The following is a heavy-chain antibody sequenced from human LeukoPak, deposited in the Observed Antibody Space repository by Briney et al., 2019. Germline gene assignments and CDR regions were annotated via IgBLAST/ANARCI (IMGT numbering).Heavy chain of an antibody. Sequence: GGSLRLSCAASGFTFSTYGMHWVRQAPGKGLEWVALIWYDGSHKYYADSVKGRFTISRDNSKNTLYLQVNSLRAEDTAVYYCARVKTSGWLDAFDIWGQGTMVTVSS. J-gene: IGHJ3*02. CDR3: ARVKTSGWLDAFDI. CDR1: GFTFSTYG. D-gene: IGHD6-19*01. CDR2: IWYDGSHK. V-gene: IGHV3-33*01.